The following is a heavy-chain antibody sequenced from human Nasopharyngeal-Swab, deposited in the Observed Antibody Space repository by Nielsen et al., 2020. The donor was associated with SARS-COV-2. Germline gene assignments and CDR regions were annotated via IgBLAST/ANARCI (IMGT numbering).Heavy chain of an antibody. CDR2: ISYEGSKK. D-gene: IGHD3-3*01. CDR3: ARDGLDYDFWSAYFMDV. CDR1: GFTFNNHG. Sequence: GESLKISCVASGFTFNNHGMHWVRQAPGKGLEWVAVISYEGSKKEYADSVKGRFTISRDNSKNTLFLQMNSLTTEDTAVYYCARDGLDYDFWSAYFMDVWGQGTTVTVSS. V-gene: IGHV3-30*03. J-gene: IGHJ6*02.